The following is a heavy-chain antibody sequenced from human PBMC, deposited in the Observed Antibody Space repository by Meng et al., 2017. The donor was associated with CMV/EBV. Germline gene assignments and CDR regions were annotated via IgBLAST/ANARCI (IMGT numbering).Heavy chain of an antibody. CDR2: ISYDGSNK. CDR3: ASDRGFGDLDS. D-gene: IGHD3-10*01. J-gene: IGHJ4*02. V-gene: IGHV3-30-3*01. CDR1: GFTFSSYA. Sequence: GGSLSLSCAASGFTFSSYAMHWVRQAPGKGLEWVAVISYDGSNKYYADSVKGRFTISRDNSKNTLYLQMNSLRAEDTAVYYCASDRGFGDLDSWGQGTLVTVSS.